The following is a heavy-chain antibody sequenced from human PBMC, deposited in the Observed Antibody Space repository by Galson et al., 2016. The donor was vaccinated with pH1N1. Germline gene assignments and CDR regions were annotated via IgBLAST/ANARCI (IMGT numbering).Heavy chain of an antibody. D-gene: IGHD3-16*01. CDR2: IYWDDSE. J-gene: IGHJ3*02. V-gene: IGHV2-5*02. Sequence: PALVKPTQTLTLTCAFSGFSLSASGEAVGWLRQPPGKAPEWLAMIYWDDSERYSQSLKDRLTISKDPTKRHVVLTMTDMDPEDTGTYYCVHSDKSVMGEAAFDMFDIWGQGAAVHVSS. CDR1: GFSLSASGEA. CDR3: VHSDKSVMGEAAFDMFDI.